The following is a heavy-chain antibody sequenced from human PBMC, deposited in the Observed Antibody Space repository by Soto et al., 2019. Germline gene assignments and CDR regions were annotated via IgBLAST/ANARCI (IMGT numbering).Heavy chain of an antibody. CDR1: GYSIRSSNW. Sequence: SETLSLTCTVSGYSIRSSNWWGWIRQPPGKGLEWIGYIYYSGSTYYNPSLKSRVTMSVDTSKNQFSLKLSSVTAVDTAVYYCARNNGNLLGTFDYWGQGTLVTVSS. D-gene: IGHD1-20*01. CDR3: ARNNGNLLGTFDY. CDR2: IYYSGST. J-gene: IGHJ4*02. V-gene: IGHV4-28*01.